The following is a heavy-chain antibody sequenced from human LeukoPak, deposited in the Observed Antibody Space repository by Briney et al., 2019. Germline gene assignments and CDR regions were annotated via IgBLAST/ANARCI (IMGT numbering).Heavy chain of an antibody. CDR1: GFTFNNYW. CDR3: ARGNYYGMDV. CDR2: IHSDGSST. V-gene: IGHV3-74*01. Sequence: GGSLRLSCAASGFTFNNYWMHWVRQAPGKGLVWVSRIHSDGSSTTYADSMKGRFTISRDNAQNTLYLQMNSLRAEDTAVYYCARGNYYGMDVWGQGTTVTVSS. J-gene: IGHJ6*02.